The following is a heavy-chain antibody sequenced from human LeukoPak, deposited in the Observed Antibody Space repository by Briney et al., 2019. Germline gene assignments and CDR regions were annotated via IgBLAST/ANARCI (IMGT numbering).Heavy chain of an antibody. CDR2: IKHDGSEA. CDR3: TRDALFGSGRTHLDF. J-gene: IGHJ4*02. CDR1: EFTPNRLW. D-gene: IGHD3-10*01. V-gene: IGHV3-7*04. Sequence: GGSLTLACALSEFTPNRLWMSWVRRAPEEGREWVGNIKHDGSEARNMHSVKSRFTISRDNAKNSLSLQMNSLNVDDTGVYFCTRDALFGSGRTHLDFWSEGTLVSVS.